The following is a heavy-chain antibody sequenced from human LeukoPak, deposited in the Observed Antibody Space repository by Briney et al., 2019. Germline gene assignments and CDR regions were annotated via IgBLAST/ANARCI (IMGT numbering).Heavy chain of an antibody. V-gene: IGHV4-39*01. J-gene: IGHJ5*02. CDR3: ARLNQPYYGSGSYYNNWFDP. D-gene: IGHD3-10*01. Sequence: SETLSLTCTVSGGSISSSSYYWGWIRQPPGKGLEWIGSMYYSGSTYYNPSLKSRVTISVDTSKNQFSLKLSSVTAADTAVYYCARLNQPYYGSGSYYNNWFDPWGQGTLVTVSS. CDR1: GGSISSSSYY. CDR2: MYYSGST.